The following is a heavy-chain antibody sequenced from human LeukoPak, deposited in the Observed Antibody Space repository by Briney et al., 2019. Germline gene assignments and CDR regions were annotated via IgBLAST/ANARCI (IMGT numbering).Heavy chain of an antibody. D-gene: IGHD3-22*01. V-gene: IGHV3-74*01. Sequence: GGSLTLSCAASGFIFSRYWMHWVRQAPGKELVWVSRIINDGSITNSPDSVKGRFTITRDNDKHLLYLQMYSLRAGGAAVYCGVRAREYYDDTSVYYYEDYWGQGTLVTVS. J-gene: IGHJ4*02. CDR2: IINDGSIT. CDR1: GFIFSRYW. CDR3: VRAREYYDDTSVYYYEDY.